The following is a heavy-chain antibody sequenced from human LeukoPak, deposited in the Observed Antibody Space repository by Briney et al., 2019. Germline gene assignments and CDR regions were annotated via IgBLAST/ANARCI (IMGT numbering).Heavy chain of an antibody. CDR1: GFTFSDYY. J-gene: IGHJ4*02. V-gene: IGHV3-11*01. CDR3: ARDGPAADPYYFDY. Sequence: NPGGSLRLSCAASGFTFSDYYMSWTRQAPGKGLEWVSYISSSGSTIYYADSVKGRFTISRDNAKNSLYLQMNSLRAEDTAVYYCARDGPAADPYYFDYWGQGTLVTVSS. D-gene: IGHD6-13*01. CDR2: ISSSGSTI.